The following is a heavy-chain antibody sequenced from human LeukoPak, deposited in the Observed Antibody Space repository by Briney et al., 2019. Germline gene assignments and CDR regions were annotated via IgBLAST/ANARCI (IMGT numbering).Heavy chain of an antibody. D-gene: IGHD4-17*01. CDR3: ARRDVYGDYEDY. CDR1: GGSISSGGYY. J-gene: IGHJ4*02. Sequence: SETLSLTCTVSGGSISSGGYYWSWIRQPPGKGLEWIGYIYYSGSTNYNPSLKSRVTISVDTSKNQFSLKLSSVTAADTAVYYCARRDVYGDYEDYWGQGTLVTVSS. V-gene: IGHV4-61*08. CDR2: IYYSGST.